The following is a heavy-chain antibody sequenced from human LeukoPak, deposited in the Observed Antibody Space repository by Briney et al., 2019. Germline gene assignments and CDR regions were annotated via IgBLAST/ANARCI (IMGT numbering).Heavy chain of an antibody. J-gene: IGHJ4*02. CDR3: AKELRGYSYGEH. CDR2: VSFDGSKK. V-gene: IGHV3-30*18. Sequence: GGSLRLSCAASGFTFNNYGMRWFRQAPGKGLEWVAVVSFDGSKKFYGDSVKGRFTISRDSSKDTLSLQMNSLTAEDTAVYYCAKELRGYSYGEHWGQGTLVTVSS. D-gene: IGHD5-18*01. CDR1: GFTFNNYG.